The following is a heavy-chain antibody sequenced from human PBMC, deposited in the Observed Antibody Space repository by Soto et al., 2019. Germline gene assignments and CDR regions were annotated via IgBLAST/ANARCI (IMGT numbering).Heavy chain of an antibody. CDR3: VRLVCSGDSCYSPVDY. CDR2: IYPYNGNT. CDR1: GYTFSGYG. Sequence: ASVKVSCKASGYTFSGYGISWVRQAPGQGLEWMGWIYPYNGNTKYAQNLQGRVTMTTDTSTSTAYMELRSLTSDDTAVYYCVRLVCSGDSCYSPVDYWGQGTQVTVSS. D-gene: IGHD2-15*01. V-gene: IGHV1-18*04. J-gene: IGHJ4*02.